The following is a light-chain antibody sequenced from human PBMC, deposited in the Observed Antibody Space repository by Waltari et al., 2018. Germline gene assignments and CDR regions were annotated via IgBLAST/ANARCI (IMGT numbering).Light chain of an antibody. CDR2: GTG. CDR1: GSNLGAGYD. CDR3: QSYDTSLSVV. J-gene: IGLJ2*01. V-gene: IGLV1-40*01. Sequence: QSVLTQPPSVSGAPGQRVSISCTGSGSNLGAGYDVHWYQPPPGKAPKLLIYGTGTRPPGVTDRFFGSQSGTSASLAITALQAEDEAEYYGQSYDTSLSVVFGGGTKLTVL.